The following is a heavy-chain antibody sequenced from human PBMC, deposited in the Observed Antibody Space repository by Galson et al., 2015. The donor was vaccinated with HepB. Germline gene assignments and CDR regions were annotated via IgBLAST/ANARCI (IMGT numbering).Heavy chain of an antibody. CDR2: IIPIFGTA. J-gene: IGHJ6*02. Sequence: SVKVSCKASGGTFSSYAISWVRQAPGQGLEWMGGIIPIFGTANYAQKFQGRVTITADESTSTAYMELSSLRSEDTAVYYCARFAAGSTIFGGEDYYYGMDVWGQGTTVTVSS. D-gene: IGHD3-3*01. CDR3: ARFAAGSTIFGGEDYYYGMDV. CDR1: GGTFSSYA. V-gene: IGHV1-69*13.